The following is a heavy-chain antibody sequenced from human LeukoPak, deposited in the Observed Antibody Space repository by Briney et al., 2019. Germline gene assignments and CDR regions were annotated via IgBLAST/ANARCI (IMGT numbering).Heavy chain of an antibody. V-gene: IGHV3-30*02. D-gene: IGHD1-26*01. Sequence: GGSLRLSCAASGFTFSSHGMHWVRQTPAKGLDWGAFIRNDGSNKYYTDSVKGRFTISRDNSKNTLYLQMDSLGPEDTAVYYCARDPYSGNYGNDYYYYMDVWGKGTTVTISS. J-gene: IGHJ6*03. CDR3: ARDPYSGNYGNDYYYYMDV. CDR2: IRNDGSNK. CDR1: GFTFSSHG.